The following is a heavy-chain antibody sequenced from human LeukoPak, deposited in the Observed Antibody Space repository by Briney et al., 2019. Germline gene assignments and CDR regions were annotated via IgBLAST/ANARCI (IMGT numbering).Heavy chain of an antibody. CDR3: ARDSSSGVYYFDY. Sequence: GASVKVSCKASGYTFTSYDINWVRQATGQGLEWMGWMNPNCGDTGYAQKFQGRVTMTRNTSISTAYMELSSLRSEDTAVYYCARDSSSGVYYFDYWGQGTLVTVSS. CDR1: GYTFTSYD. D-gene: IGHD6-6*01. V-gene: IGHV1-8*01. J-gene: IGHJ4*02. CDR2: MNPNCGDT.